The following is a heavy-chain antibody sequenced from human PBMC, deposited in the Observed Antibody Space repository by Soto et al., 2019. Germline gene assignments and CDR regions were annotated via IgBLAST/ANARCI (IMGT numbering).Heavy chain of an antibody. D-gene: IGHD6-6*01. Sequence: QVQLQQWGAGLLKPSETLSLTSAVYGGSFSGYYWSWIRQPPGKGLEWIGEINHSGSTNYNPSLKSRVTISVDTSKNQFSLKLSSVTAADTAVYYCARGPSPDSSSINQYYYYYYMDVWGKGTTVTVSS. CDR1: GGSFSGYY. V-gene: IGHV4-34*01. CDR2: INHSGST. J-gene: IGHJ6*03. CDR3: ARGPSPDSSSINQYYYYYYMDV.